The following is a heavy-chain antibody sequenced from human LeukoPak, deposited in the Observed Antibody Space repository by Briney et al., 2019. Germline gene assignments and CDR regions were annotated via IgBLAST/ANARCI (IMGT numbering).Heavy chain of an antibody. V-gene: IGHV1-24*01. J-gene: IGHJ6*03. CDR1: GYTLAELS. Sequence: GASVKVSCKVSGYTLAELSMHWVRQAPGKGLEWMGGFDPEDGKTIYAQKFQGRVTITEDTSTDTSYMELSSLKSEDTAVYYCASTPPVLAAIGPTYYYMDVWGKGTTVTVSS. CDR2: FDPEDGKT. D-gene: IGHD2-2*01. CDR3: ASTPPVLAAIGPTYYYMDV.